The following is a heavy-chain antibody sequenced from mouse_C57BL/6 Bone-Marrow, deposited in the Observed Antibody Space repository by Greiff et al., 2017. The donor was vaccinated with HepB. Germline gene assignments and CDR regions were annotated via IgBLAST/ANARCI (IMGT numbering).Heavy chain of an antibody. D-gene: IGHD1-1*01. V-gene: IGHV6-6*01. Sequence: EVKLMESGGGLVQPGGSMKLSCAASGFTFSDAWMDWVRQSPEKGLEWVAEIRNKANDHATYYAESVKGRFTISRDDSKSSVYLQMNSLRAEDTGIYYCTVLLRYYFDYWGQGTTLTVSS. CDR3: TVLLRYYFDY. CDR1: GFTFSDAW. CDR2: IRNKANDHAT. J-gene: IGHJ2*01.